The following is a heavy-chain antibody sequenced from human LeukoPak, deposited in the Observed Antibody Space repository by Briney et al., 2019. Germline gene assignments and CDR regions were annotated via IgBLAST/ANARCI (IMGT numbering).Heavy chain of an antibody. CDR3: AKTLMVYAISEDDAFDI. Sequence: SETLSLTCTVSGGSISSYYWSWIRQPAGKGLEWIGRIYTSGTTHYNPSLKSRVTMSVDTSKNQFSLKLSSVTAADTAVYYCAKTLMVYAISEDDAFDIWGQGTMVTVSS. D-gene: IGHD2-8*01. CDR2: IYTSGTT. V-gene: IGHV4-4*07. J-gene: IGHJ3*02. CDR1: GGSISSYY.